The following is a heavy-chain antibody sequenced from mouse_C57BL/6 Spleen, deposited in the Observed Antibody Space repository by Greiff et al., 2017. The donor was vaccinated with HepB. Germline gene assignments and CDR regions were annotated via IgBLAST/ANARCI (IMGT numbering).Heavy chain of an antibody. CDR3: ARVSITTVVALYWYFDV. J-gene: IGHJ1*03. CDR1: GFTFSSYA. CDR2: ISDGGSYT. D-gene: IGHD1-1*01. Sequence: EVKVVESGGGLVKPGGSLKLSCAASGFTFSSYAMSWVRQTPEKRLEWVATISDGGSYTYYPNNVKGRFTISRDNAKNNLYLQMSHLKSEDTAMYYCARVSITTVVALYWYFDVWGTGTTVTVSS. V-gene: IGHV5-4*03.